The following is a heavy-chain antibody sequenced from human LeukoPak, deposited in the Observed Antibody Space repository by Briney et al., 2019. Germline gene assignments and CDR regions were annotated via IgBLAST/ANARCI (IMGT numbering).Heavy chain of an antibody. J-gene: IGHJ6*03. Sequence: SETLSLTCAVSGGSISSGSYYWSWIRQPPGKGLEWIGEINHSGSTNYNPSLKSRVTISVDTSKNQFSLKLSSVTAADTAVYYCARHRRRVWFGSCYMDVWGKGTTVTISS. CDR2: INHSGST. CDR3: ARHRRRVWFGSCYMDV. CDR1: GGSISSGSYY. D-gene: IGHD3-10*01. V-gene: IGHV4-39*01.